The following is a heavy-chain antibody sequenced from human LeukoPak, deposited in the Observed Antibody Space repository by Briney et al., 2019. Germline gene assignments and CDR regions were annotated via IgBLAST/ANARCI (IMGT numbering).Heavy chain of an antibody. CDR3: AKTGGRGIAVAGTGNWFDP. CDR1: GFTFSSYS. V-gene: IGHV3-21*01. CDR2: ISSSSSYI. D-gene: IGHD6-19*01. J-gene: IGHJ5*02. Sequence: GGSLRLSCAASGFTFSSYSMNWVRQAPGKGLEWVSSISSSSSYIYYADSVKGRFTISRDNAKNSLYLQMNSLRAEDTAVYYCAKTGGRGIAVAGTGNWFDPWGQGTLVTVSS.